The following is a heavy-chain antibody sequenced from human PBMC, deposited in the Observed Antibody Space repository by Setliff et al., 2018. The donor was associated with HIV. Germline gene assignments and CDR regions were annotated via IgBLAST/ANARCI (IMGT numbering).Heavy chain of an antibody. Sequence: PGGSLRLSCAASGFTFSSYSMNWVRQAPGKGLEWVSSISSSSSYIYYADSVKGRFTISRDNAKNSLYLQMNSLRAEDTAVYYCARDYSSSWYGPFDYWGQGTLVTVSS. CDR3: ARDYSSSWYGPFDY. D-gene: IGHD6-13*01. V-gene: IGHV3-21*01. CDR2: ISSSSSYI. J-gene: IGHJ4*02. CDR1: GFTFSSYS.